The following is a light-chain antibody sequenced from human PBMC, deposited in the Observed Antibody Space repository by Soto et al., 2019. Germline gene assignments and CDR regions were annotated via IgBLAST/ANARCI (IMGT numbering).Light chain of an antibody. CDR2: RVS. CDR3: QHYGRSPPWT. J-gene: IGKJ1*01. CDR1: QSLVYSDGNTY. Sequence: DVVLTQSPLSLPVTLGQPASISCRSSQSLVYSDGNTYLNWFQQRPGQSPRSLIYRVSTRGSGVPDRFSGSGSGTDFTLTISRLEPEDFAVYYCQHYGRSPPWTFGQGTKVDIK. V-gene: IGKV2-30*01.